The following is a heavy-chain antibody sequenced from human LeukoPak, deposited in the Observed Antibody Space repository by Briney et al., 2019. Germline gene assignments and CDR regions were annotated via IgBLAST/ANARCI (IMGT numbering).Heavy chain of an antibody. CDR2: INPNNGGT. Sequence: ASVKVCCKASGYTFTGHYMHWVRQAPGQGLEWMGHINPNNGGTIYAQKFQGGVTITRDTSINTDYMEVSGLRSDDTAVYYCARQLLSNDAFDIWGQGTMVTVSS. V-gene: IGHV1-2*06. CDR1: GYTFTGHY. CDR3: ARQLLSNDAFDI. J-gene: IGHJ3*02. D-gene: IGHD2-2*01.